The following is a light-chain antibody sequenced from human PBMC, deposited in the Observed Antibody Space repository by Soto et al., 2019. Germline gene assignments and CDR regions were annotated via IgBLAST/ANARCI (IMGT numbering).Light chain of an antibody. V-gene: IGLV2-14*03. CDR2: DVN. CDR1: SSDIATSDY. Sequence: QSALTQPASVSGSPGQSITISCTGTSSDIATSDYVSWFQHHPGEAPKIILYDVNNRPSGVSDRFSGSKSGNTASLTISRLQAEDEADYYCSSFTSSGALLFGGGTKLTVL. J-gene: IGLJ2*01. CDR3: SSFTSSGALL.